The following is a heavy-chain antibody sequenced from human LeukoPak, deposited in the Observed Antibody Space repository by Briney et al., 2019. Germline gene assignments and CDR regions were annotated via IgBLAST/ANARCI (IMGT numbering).Heavy chain of an antibody. Sequence: ASVKVSCKASGYTFTSYGISWVRPAPGKGLEWMGWISAYNGNTNYAQKLQGRVTMTTDTSTRTAYMELRSLRSDDTAVYYCARGYCSSTSCYRYGMDVWGQGTTVTVSS. CDR3: ARGYCSSTSCYRYGMDV. CDR1: GYTFTSYG. J-gene: IGHJ6*02. CDR2: ISAYNGNT. D-gene: IGHD2-2*01. V-gene: IGHV1-18*01.